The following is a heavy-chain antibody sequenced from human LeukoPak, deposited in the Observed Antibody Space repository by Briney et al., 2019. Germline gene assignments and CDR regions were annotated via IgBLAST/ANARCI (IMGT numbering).Heavy chain of an antibody. Sequence: GESLKISCKGSGYSFTSYRIGWGRPMPGKGLEWMGIVYPGDSDTRYSPSFQGQVTISADKSISTAYLQWSSLKASDTAMYYCARHPYSSSEGDYWGQGTLVTVSS. CDR2: VYPGDSDT. CDR3: ARHPYSSSEGDY. CDR1: GYSFTSYR. J-gene: IGHJ4*02. V-gene: IGHV5-51*01. D-gene: IGHD6-13*01.